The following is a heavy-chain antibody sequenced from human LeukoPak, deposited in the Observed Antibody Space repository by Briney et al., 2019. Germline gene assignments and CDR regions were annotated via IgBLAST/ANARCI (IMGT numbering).Heavy chain of an antibody. CDR2: ISGSGGST. V-gene: IGHV3-23*01. CDR3: AKTYYYDSSGYYYRRRDYFDY. D-gene: IGHD3-22*01. Sequence: PGGSLRLSCAASGFTFSSYAMSWVRQAPGKGLEWVSAISGSGGSTYYADSVKGRFTISRDNSKNTLCLQMNSLRAEDTAVYYCAKTYYYDSSGYYYRRRDYFDYWGQGTLVTVSS. CDR1: GFTFSSYA. J-gene: IGHJ4*02.